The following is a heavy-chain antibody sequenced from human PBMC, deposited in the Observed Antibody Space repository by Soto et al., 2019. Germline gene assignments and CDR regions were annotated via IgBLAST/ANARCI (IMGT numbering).Heavy chain of an antibody. Sequence: PETLSLTCTVSGGSISSYSLRWVRQPPGKGLEWIVYIYYSGSTNYNASLKSRVTISVDTSKNQFYLKLSSVTAADTAVYYCARVINYYYDSSGYYYYYYGMDVWGQGTTVTVSS. CDR3: ARVINYYYDSSGYYYYYYGMDV. J-gene: IGHJ6*02. CDR2: IYYSGST. V-gene: IGHV4-59*01. CDR1: GGSISSYS. D-gene: IGHD3-22*01.